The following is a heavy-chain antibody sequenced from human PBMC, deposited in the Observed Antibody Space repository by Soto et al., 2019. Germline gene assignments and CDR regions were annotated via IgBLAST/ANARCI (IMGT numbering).Heavy chain of an antibody. V-gene: IGHV1-69*06. D-gene: IGHD1-1*01. Sequence: QVQMVQSGAEVKKPGSSVNVSCKASGGTFSSYAISWVRQAPGQWLEWMGGIIPIFGTANSAQKFQGRVTIPAYKSTSPADTELTSMRSEDTAVYYCARETGVRWKGHTFDPSGQGTLVTVSS. CDR2: IIPIFGTA. CDR3: ARETGVRWKGHTFDP. J-gene: IGHJ5*02. CDR1: GGTFSSYA.